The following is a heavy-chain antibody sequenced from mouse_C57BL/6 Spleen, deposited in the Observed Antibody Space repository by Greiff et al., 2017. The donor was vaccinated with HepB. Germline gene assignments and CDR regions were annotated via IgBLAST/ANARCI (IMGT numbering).Heavy chain of an antibody. CDR3: TRGVDYSNPFAY. D-gene: IGHD2-5*01. Sequence: VQLQQSGAELVRPGASVKLSCTASGFNIKDDYMHWVKQRPEQGLEWIGWIDPENGDTEYASKFQGQATITADTSSNTAYLQLSSLTSEDTAVYYCTRGVDYSNPFAYWGQGTLVTVSA. CDR1: GFNIKDDY. J-gene: IGHJ3*01. V-gene: IGHV14-4*01. CDR2: IDPENGDT.